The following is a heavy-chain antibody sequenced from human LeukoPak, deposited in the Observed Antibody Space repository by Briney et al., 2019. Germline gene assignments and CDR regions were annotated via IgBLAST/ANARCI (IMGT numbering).Heavy chain of an antibody. J-gene: IGHJ3*01. V-gene: IGHV1-46*01. Sequence: ASVKVSCKAFGYTFTSNYMHWVRQAPGQGPEWMGVISPSGGSTTYAQKFQGRVTLTRDMSTSTDYLELSSLRSEDTAVYYCARVYCSGENCYFAFDVWGQGAMVTVSS. CDR2: ISPSGGST. CDR3: ARVYCSGENCYFAFDV. CDR1: GYTFTSNY. D-gene: IGHD2-15*01.